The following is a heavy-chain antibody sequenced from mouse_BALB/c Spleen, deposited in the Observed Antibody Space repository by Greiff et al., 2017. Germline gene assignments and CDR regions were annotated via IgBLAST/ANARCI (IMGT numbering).Heavy chain of an antibody. CDR3: ARDDYDPGFDY. V-gene: IGHV1S56*01. CDR2: IYPGNVNT. Sequence: QVQLQQSGPELVKPGASVRLSCKASGYTFTSYYIHWVKQRPGQGLEWIGWIYPGNVNTKYNEKFKGKATLTADKSSSTAYMQLSSLTSEDSAVYVCARDDYDPGFDYWGQGTLVTVSA. J-gene: IGHJ3*01. CDR1: GYTFTSYY. D-gene: IGHD2-4*01.